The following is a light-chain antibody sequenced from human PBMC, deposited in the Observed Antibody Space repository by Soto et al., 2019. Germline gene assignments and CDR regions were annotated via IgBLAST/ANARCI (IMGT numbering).Light chain of an antibody. V-gene: IGKV3-15*01. J-gene: IGKJ3*01. CDR2: AAS. CDR3: QQYNNWPPIT. CDR1: QSVSGN. Sequence: EIVMTQSPATLSVSPGERATLSCRASQSVSGNLAWYQQKPGQAPRLLIYAASTRATGIPARFGSSGSGTEFTLTISSLQSEDVAVYYCQQYNNWPPITFGPGTKVDIK.